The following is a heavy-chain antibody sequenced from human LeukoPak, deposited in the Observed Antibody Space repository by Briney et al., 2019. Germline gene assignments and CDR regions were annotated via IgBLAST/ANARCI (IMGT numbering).Heavy chain of an antibody. J-gene: IGHJ6*03. D-gene: IGHD3-10*01. Sequence: KPSETLSLTCTVSGGSISSSSYYWGWIRQPPGKGLEWIGEINHSGSTNYNPSLKSRVTISVDTSKNQFSLKLSSVTAADTAAYYCARQGYYGSGYYYMDVWGKGTTVTISS. V-gene: IGHV4-39*01. CDR3: ARQGYYGSGYYYMDV. CDR1: GGSISSSSYY. CDR2: INHSGST.